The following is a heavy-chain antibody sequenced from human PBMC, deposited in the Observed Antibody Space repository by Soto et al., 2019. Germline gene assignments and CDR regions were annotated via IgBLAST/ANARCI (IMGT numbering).Heavy chain of an antibody. CDR1: GGTFSSYA. D-gene: IGHD6-19*01. Sequence: VASVKVSCKASGGTFSSYAISWVRQAPGQGLEWMGGIIPIFGTANYAQKFQGRVTITADESTSTAYMELSSLRSEDTAVYYCAREHRAVAGTFDYWGQGTLVTVSS. V-gene: IGHV1-69*13. CDR3: AREHRAVAGTFDY. CDR2: IIPIFGTA. J-gene: IGHJ4*02.